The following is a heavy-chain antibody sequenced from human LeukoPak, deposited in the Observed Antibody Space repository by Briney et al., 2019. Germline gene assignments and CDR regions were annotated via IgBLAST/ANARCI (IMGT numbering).Heavy chain of an antibody. CDR1: GGSISSYY. CDR3: ARVVPDGYSDY. CDR2: IYYSGST. V-gene: IGHV4-59*01. J-gene: IGHJ4*02. Sequence: SETLSLTCTVSGGSISSYYWSWIRQPPGKGLEWIGYIYYSGSTNYNPSLKSRFTISVDMSKNQSSLKLSSVTAADTAVYYCARVVPDGYSDYWGQGTLVTVSS. D-gene: IGHD5-24*01.